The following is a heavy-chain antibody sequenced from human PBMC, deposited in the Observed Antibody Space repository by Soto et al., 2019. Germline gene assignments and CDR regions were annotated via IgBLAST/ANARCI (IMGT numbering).Heavy chain of an antibody. J-gene: IGHJ4*02. CDR1: GFTFSSYA. Sequence: EVQLLESGGGLVQPGGSLRLSCAASGFTFSSYAMSWVRQAPGKGLEWVSAISGSGGSTYYADSVKGRFTISRDNSKNTLYLQMNSLRAEDTAVYYCAKDDRIQLWLCRYFDYWGQGTLVTVSS. D-gene: IGHD5-18*01. CDR3: AKDDRIQLWLCRYFDY. V-gene: IGHV3-23*01. CDR2: ISGSGGST.